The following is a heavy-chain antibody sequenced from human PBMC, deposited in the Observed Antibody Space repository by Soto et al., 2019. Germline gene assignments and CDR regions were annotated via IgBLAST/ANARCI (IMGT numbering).Heavy chain of an antibody. D-gene: IGHD6-13*01. CDR2: INPNSGGT. Sequence: ASVKVSCKASGYTFPRYYMHWVRQAPAQRLEWMGWINPNSGGTNYAQKFQGRVTMNRDTSISTDYMALSRLRSDDTAVYYCARGTSSWLAFDIWGQGTMVTVSS. CDR1: GYTFPRYY. CDR3: ARGTSSWLAFDI. J-gene: IGHJ3*02. V-gene: IGHV1-2*02.